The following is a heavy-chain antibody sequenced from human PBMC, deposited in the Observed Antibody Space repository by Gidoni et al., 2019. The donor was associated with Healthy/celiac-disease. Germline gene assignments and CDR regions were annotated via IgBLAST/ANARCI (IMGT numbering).Heavy chain of an antibody. CDR3: ARDGDFWSGYRDYYYGMDV. D-gene: IGHD3-3*01. J-gene: IGHJ6*02. CDR2: IYYSGST. CDR1: GGSISSYY. Sequence: QVQLQESGPGLVKPSETLSLTCTVSGGSISSYYWSWIRQPPGKGLEWIGYIYYSGSTNYNPSLKSRVTISVDTSKNQFSLKLSSVTAADTAVYYCARDGDFWSGYRDYYYGMDVWGQGTTVTVSS. V-gene: IGHV4-59*01.